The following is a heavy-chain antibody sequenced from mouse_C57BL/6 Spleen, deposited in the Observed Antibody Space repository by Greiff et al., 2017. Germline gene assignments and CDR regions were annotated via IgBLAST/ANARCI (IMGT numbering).Heavy chain of an antibody. CDR2: IYPGDGDT. V-gene: IGHV1-80*01. CDR3: ARPPYYCGRAPFAD. J-gene: IGHJ3*01. D-gene: IGHD1-1*01. CDR1: GYAFSSYW. Sequence: QVQLQQSGAELVKPGASVKISCKASGYAFSSYWMNWVKQRPGKGLEWIGQIYPGDGDTNYNGKFKGKATLTADKSSSTAYMQLSSLTSEESAVYFCARPPYYCGRAPFADWGQGTLVTVSA.